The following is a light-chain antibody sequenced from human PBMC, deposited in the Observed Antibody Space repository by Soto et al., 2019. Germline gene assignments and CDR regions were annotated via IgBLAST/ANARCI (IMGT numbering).Light chain of an antibody. Sequence: EVVWPQPTGLLSLSPGDRATLSRRGSQSVSRSDLAWYQQKPGQAPRLLIYGASSRATDSPDRFSGSGCGTDFTLTISRLEPEDFAVYYCQQYGNSPAITFGQGTRLEIK. CDR3: QQYGNSPAIT. CDR1: QSVSRSD. J-gene: IGKJ5*01. CDR2: GAS. V-gene: IGKV3-20*01.